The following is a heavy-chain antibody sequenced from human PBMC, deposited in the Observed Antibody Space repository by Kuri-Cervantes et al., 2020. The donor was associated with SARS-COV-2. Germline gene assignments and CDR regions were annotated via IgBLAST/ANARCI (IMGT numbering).Heavy chain of an antibody. CDR1: GFTFSSYG. V-gene: IGHV3-30*02. Sequence: GGSLRLSCAASGFTFSSYGMHWVRQAPGKGLEWVAFIRYDGSNKYYADSVKGRFTISRDNSKNSLYLQMNSLRAEDTALYYCAKDIGIAAAGIDAFDIWGQGTMVTVSS. CDR3: AKDIGIAAAGIDAFDI. J-gene: IGHJ3*02. D-gene: IGHD6-13*01. CDR2: IRYDGSNK.